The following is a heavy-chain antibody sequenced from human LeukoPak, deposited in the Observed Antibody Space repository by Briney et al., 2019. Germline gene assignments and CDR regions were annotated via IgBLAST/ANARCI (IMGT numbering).Heavy chain of an antibody. CDR1: GFTFDDYA. CDR2: ITWNSGSI. V-gene: IGHV3-9*03. CDR3: AKASRGSFDY. D-gene: IGHD3-10*01. Sequence: GRSLRPSCAASGFTFDDYAMHWVRQAPGKGLEWVSGITWNSGSIGYADSVKGRFTISRDNAKNSLYLQMNSLRAEDMALYYCAKASRGSFDYWGQGTLVTVSS. J-gene: IGHJ4*02.